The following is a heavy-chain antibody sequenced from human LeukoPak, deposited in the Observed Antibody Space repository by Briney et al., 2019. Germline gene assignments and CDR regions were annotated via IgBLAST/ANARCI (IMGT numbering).Heavy chain of an antibody. CDR3: ARDHIDDSSTSAPGTDGFDP. Sequence: ASVKVSCKASGYTFIGHYIHWMRQAAGQGLEWVGWINPYSGVTNYADNFQGRVTLTRDTSSSTAYMELTSLRSDDTAVYYCARDHIDDSSTSAPGTDGFDPWGQGTLVTVSS. D-gene: IGHD6-13*01. J-gene: IGHJ5*02. CDR2: INPYSGVT. V-gene: IGHV1-2*02. CDR1: GYTFIGHY.